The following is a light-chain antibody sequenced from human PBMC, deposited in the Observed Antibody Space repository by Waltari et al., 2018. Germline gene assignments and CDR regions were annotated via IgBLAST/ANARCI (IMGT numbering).Light chain of an antibody. V-gene: IGKV3-11*01. CDR2: DAS. J-gene: IGKJ1*01. Sequence: ELVLTQSPATLSLSPGEGDTLSCRASQSVSSQLVWDQHKRGQAPRLLIYDASNRATGIPASFSGSGSVTDFTLTISGLEPEDFAVYYCQQCNNSPPTFGQVTKVEIQ. CDR3: QQCNNSPPT. CDR1: QSVSSQ.